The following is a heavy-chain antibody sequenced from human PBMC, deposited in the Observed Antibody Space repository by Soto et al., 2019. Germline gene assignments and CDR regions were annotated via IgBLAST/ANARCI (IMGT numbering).Heavy chain of an antibody. D-gene: IGHD3-10*01. V-gene: IGHV3-66*01. CDR3: ARGGSSGTYYAHWNFDL. CDR2: IYGGGTT. Sequence: GGSLRLSCAASGFTVTETYMSWVRQAPGKGLEWVSVIYGGGTTYHADSVKGRFSTSRDSSKNTLYLQMNSLRAEDTAVYYCARGGSSGTYYAHWNFDLWGRGTLVTVSS. J-gene: IGHJ2*01. CDR1: GFTVTETY.